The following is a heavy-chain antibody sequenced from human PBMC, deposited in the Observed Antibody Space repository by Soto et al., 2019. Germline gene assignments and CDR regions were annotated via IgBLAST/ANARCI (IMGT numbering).Heavy chain of an antibody. CDR3: ARAWVVVTAPDY. D-gene: IGHD2-21*02. J-gene: IGHJ4*02. CDR1: GYTFTSYA. V-gene: IGHV1-3*05. CDR2: INAGNGNT. Sequence: QVQLVQSGAEEKKPGASVKVSCKASGYTFTSYAMHWVRHAPGQRLEWMGWINAGNGNTKYSQKFQGRVTITRDTSASTAYMELSSLRSADTAVYYCARAWVVVTAPDYWGQGTLVTVSS.